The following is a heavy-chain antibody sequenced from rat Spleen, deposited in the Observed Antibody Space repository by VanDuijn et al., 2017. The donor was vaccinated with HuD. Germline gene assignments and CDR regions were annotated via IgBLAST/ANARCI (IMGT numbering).Heavy chain of an antibody. V-gene: IGHV5-31*01. Sequence: EVQLVESGGGLVQPGRSLNLSCVASGFTFNNYWMTWIRQAPGKGLEWVASIPSSGGSTYYPDSVKGRFTISRDNAQNTLYLQMNSLRSEDTATYYCARRHYGYTDYFDYWGQGVMVTVSS. CDR3: ARRHYGYTDYFDY. D-gene: IGHD1-11*01. CDR1: GFTFNNYW. CDR2: IPSSGGST. J-gene: IGHJ2*01.